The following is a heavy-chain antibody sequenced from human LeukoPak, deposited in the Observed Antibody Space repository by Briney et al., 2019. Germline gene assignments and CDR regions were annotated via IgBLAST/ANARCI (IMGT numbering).Heavy chain of an antibody. CDR2: INHSGST. J-gene: IGHJ4*02. CDR1: GGSFSGYY. CDR3: ARGPLLSSGYYYGYY. D-gene: IGHD3-22*01. Sequence: PSETLSLTCAVYGGSFSGYYWSWIRQPPGKGLEWIGEINHSGSTNYNPSLKSQVTISVDTSKNQFFLKLSSVTAADTAVYYCARGPLLSSGYYYGYYWGQGTLVTVSS. V-gene: IGHV4-34*01.